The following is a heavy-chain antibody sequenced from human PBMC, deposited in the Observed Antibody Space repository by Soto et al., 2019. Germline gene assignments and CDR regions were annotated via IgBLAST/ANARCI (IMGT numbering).Heavy chain of an antibody. CDR3: ARVEGNYYDSSGYWVPFDI. CDR1: GYTFTSYG. J-gene: IGHJ3*02. V-gene: IGHV1-18*01. Sequence: ASVKVSCKASGYTFTSYGISWVRRAPGQGLEWMGWISAYNGNTNYAQKLQGGVTMTTDTSTSTAYMELRSLRSDDTAVYYCARVEGNYYDSSGYWVPFDIWGQGTMVTVSS. CDR2: ISAYNGNT. D-gene: IGHD3-22*01.